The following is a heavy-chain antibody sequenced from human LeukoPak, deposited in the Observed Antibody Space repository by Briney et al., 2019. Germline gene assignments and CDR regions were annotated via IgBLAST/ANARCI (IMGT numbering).Heavy chain of an antibody. D-gene: IGHD3-22*01. Sequence: SETLSLTCAVYGGSFSGYYWSWIRQPPGKGLEWIGEINHSGSTNYNPSLKSRVTISVDTSKNQFSLKLSSVTAADTAVYYCARGVSHHYYDSRGYYYDWGQGTLVTVSS. CDR2: INHSGST. J-gene: IGHJ4*02. CDR1: GGSFSGYY. CDR3: ARGVSHHYYDSRGYYYD. V-gene: IGHV4-34*01.